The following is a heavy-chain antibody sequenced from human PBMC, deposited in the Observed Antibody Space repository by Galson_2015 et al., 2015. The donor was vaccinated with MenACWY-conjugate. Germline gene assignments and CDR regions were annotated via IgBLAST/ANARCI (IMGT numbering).Heavy chain of an antibody. Sequence: SLRLSCAVSAVSEFTFSTYAMHWVRQAPGKGLEWVAVIWYDGSQTYYADSVKGRFTISRDNSKSTAYLQMNSLRAEDTAMYYCFAINSGIDYWGQGTLVTVSS. J-gene: IGHJ4*02. CDR2: IWYDGSQT. D-gene: IGHD1-26*01. CDR1: AVSEFTFSTYA. V-gene: IGHV3-33*08. CDR3: FAINSGIDY.